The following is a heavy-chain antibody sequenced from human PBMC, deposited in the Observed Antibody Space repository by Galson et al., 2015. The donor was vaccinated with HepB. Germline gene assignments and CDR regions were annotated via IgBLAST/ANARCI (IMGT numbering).Heavy chain of an antibody. CDR2: IVVGSGNT. V-gene: IGHV1-58*01. CDR3: AADPLAGDYTYYYGMDV. J-gene: IGHJ6*02. CDR1: GFTFTSSA. D-gene: IGHD4-17*01. Sequence: SVKVSCKASGFTFTSSAVQWVRQARGQRLEWIGWIVVGSGNTNYAQKSQERVTITRDMSTSTAYMELSSLRSEDTAVYYCAADPLAGDYTYYYGMDVWGQGTTVTVSS.